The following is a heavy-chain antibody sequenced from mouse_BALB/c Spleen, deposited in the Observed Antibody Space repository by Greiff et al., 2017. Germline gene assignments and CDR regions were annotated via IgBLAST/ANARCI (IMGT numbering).Heavy chain of an antibody. D-gene: IGHD2-14*01. Sequence: VQLQESGAELARPGASVKLSCKASGYTFTDYYINWVKQRTGQGLEWIGEIYPGSGNTYYNEKFKGKATLTADKSSSTAYMQLSSLTSEDSAVYFCARGVYYRYDDYWGQGTTLTVSS. CDR1: GYTFTDYY. CDR3: ARGVYYRYDDY. CDR2: IYPGSGNT. J-gene: IGHJ2*01. V-gene: IGHV1-77*01.